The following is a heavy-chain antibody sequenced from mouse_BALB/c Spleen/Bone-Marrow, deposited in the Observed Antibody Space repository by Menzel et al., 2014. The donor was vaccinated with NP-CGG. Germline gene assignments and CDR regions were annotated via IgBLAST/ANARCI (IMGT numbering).Heavy chain of an antibody. D-gene: IGHD2-1*01. CDR3: ARGNPRYAMDY. J-gene: IGHJ4*01. V-gene: IGHV1-7*01. CDR2: INPSTGYT. Sequence: VQLQQSGAELAKPGASVKMSCKASGYTFTGYWLHWVKQRPGQGLEWIGYINPSTGYTDYNQKFNDKATLTADKSSSTAYMQLSSLTSKDSAVYYCARGNPRYAMDYWGQGTSVTVSS. CDR1: GYTFTGYW.